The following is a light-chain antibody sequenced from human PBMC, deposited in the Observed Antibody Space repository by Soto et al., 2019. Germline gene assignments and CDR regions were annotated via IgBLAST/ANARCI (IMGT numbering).Light chain of an antibody. CDR1: TTDVGGNNY. J-gene: IGLJ2*01. Sequence: QSALTQFASGSGSLGQTITITCTGATTDVGGNNYVSWHQQHPGKAPEHRIYEFSNRASEVSNRVSGSKSGNTASVTISGLQAGDEADYYCCSYRSRGTPVVFGGGTKVTVL. V-gene: IGLV2-14*01. CDR3: CSYRSRGTPVV. CDR2: EFS.